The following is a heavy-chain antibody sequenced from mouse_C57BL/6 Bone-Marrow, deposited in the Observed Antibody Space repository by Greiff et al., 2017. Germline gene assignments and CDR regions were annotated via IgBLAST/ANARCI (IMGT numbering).Heavy chain of an antibody. CDR2: ISNGGGST. V-gene: IGHV5-12*01. D-gene: IGHD1-1*01. Sequence: DVKLVESGGGLVQPGGSLKLSCAASGFTFSDYYMYWVRQTPEKRLEWVAYISNGGGSTYYPDTVKGRFTISRDNAKNTLYLQMSRLKSEDTAMYYCARPGTVVAGAMDYWGQGTSVTVSS. J-gene: IGHJ4*01. CDR3: ARPGTVVAGAMDY. CDR1: GFTFSDYY.